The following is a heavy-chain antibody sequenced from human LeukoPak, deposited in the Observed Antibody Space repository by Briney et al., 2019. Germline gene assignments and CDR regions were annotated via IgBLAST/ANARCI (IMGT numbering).Heavy chain of an antibody. J-gene: IGHJ4*02. CDR3: ARYVVYGSGKYYFDY. Sequence: SETLSLTCTVSGGSVSSTTYYWSWIRQPPGKGLEWIASINYSGSTYYNPSLKSRVTISVDTSENQFSLKLSSVTAADTAVYYCARYVVYGSGKYYFDYWGQGTLVTVSS. CDR1: GGSVSSTTYY. D-gene: IGHD3-10*01. V-gene: IGHV4-39*01. CDR2: INYSGST.